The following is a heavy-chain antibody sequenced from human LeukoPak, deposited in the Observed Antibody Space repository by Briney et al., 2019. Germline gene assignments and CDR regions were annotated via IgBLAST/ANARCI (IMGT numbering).Heavy chain of an antibody. CDR2: VYSSGST. V-gene: IGHV4-59*11. D-gene: IGHD6-19*01. CDR3: ARGRQWLDFDY. J-gene: IGHJ4*02. Sequence: SETLSLTCTVSGGSINNHYWSWIRQSPGTGLEWIGYVYSSGSTKYNPSLESRVTISVDTSKNQFSLRLSSVTAADTAVYYCARGRQWLDFDYWGQGTLVTVSS. CDR1: GGSINNHY.